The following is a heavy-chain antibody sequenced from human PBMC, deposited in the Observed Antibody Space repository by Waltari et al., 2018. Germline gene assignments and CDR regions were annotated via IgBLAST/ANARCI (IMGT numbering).Heavy chain of an antibody. CDR1: GFSISSGYY. V-gene: IGHV4-38-2*02. D-gene: IGHD4-17*01. Sequence: HLHESGPGLVKPSETLSLTCIVSGFSISSGYYWGWVRQPPGKGLEWIGSIYHSGNAYYNPSLESRVTWAGDPSSNQFSLKVRSVTAADTAVYYCARLDYGDNEPLDYWGQGTLVTVSS. J-gene: IGHJ4*02. CDR3: ARLDYGDNEPLDY. CDR2: IYHSGNA.